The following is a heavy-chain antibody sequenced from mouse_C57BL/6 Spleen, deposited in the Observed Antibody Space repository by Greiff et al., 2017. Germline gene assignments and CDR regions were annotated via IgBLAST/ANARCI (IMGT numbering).Heavy chain of an antibody. V-gene: IGHV5-4*03. CDR3: ARGEYYDYDGYLAY. J-gene: IGHJ3*01. CDR1: GFTFSSYA. CDR2: ISDGGSYT. D-gene: IGHD2-4*01. Sequence: EVKLMESGGGLVKPGGSLKLSCAASGFTFSSYAMSWVRQTPEKRLEWVATISDGGSYTYYPDNVKGRFTISRDNAKNNLYLQMSHLKSEDTAMYYCARGEYYDYDGYLAYWGQGTLVTVSA.